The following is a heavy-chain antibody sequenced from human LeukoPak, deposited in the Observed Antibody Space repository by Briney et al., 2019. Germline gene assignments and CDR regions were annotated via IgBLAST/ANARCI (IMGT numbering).Heavy chain of an antibody. CDR2: FYYTGST. CDR3: ARHSRSGYGDYESAFDI. V-gene: IGHV4-39*01. J-gene: IGHJ3*02. Sequence: SETLSLTCTVSGGSLSSTSSYWGWIRQPPGKGLEWIGNFYYTGSTYYNPSLKSRITISVDTSKNQFSLKLRSVTAADTAVYYCARHSRSGYGDYESAFDIWGQGTMVTVSS. D-gene: IGHD5-12*01. CDR1: GGSLSSTSSY.